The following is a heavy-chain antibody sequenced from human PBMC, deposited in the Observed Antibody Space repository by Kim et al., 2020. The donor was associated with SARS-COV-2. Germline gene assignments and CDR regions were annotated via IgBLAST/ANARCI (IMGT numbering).Heavy chain of an antibody. D-gene: IGHD3-9*01. CDR1: GYTFTSYG. CDR2: ISAYNGNT. Sequence: ASVKVSCKASGYTFTSYGISWVRQAPGQGLEWMGWISAYNGNTNYAQKLQGRVTMTTDTSTSTAYMELRSLRSDDTAVYYCARDCNPTYYDILTGYCFDYWGQGTLVTVSS. CDR3: ARDCNPTYYDILTGYCFDY. V-gene: IGHV1-18*01. J-gene: IGHJ4*02.